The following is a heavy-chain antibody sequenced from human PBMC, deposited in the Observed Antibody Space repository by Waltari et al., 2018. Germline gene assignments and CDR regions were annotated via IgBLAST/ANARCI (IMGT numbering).Heavy chain of an antibody. CDR3: ATDGDGDCSLCLAQ. J-gene: IGHJ4*02. Sequence: EVQLVESGGGVIQPGGSLRLSCAASGFIVSTNYMSWVRQAPGKGLEWVSVIYNDGTKLYADSVKGRFTVSRDNSKNMVHLQIDSLRAEDTAVYYCATDGDGDCSLCLAQWGQGTLVTVSS. CDR2: IYNDGTK. CDR1: GFIVSTNY. V-gene: IGHV3-53*01. D-gene: IGHD2-21*02.